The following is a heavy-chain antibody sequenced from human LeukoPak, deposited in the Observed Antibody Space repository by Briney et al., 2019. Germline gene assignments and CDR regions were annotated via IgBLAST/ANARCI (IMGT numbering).Heavy chain of an antibody. D-gene: IGHD6-13*01. V-gene: IGHV4-4*07. CDR1: GGSISSYY. CDR3: ARAAFQSAASAPFDP. J-gene: IGHJ5*02. CDR2: SNTSGST. Sequence: SETLSLTCTVSGGSISSYYWTWIRQPAGKGLEWIGRSNTSGSTKYNASLKSRVTMSVDTSKNQFSLNLSSVTAADTAVYYCARAAFQSAASAPFDPWGQGTLVTVSS.